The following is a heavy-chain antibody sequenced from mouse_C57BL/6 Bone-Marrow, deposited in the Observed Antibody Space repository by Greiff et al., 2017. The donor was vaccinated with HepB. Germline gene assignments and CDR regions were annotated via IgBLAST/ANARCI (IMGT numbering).Heavy chain of an antibody. Sequence: EVQLQESGEGLVKPGGSLKLSCAASGFTFSSYAMSWVRQTPEKRLEWVAYISSGGDYIYYADTVKGRFTISRDNARNTLYLQMSSLKSEDTAMYYCTRYGYDTGDFDYWGQGTTLTVSS. D-gene: IGHD2-2*01. CDR2: ISSGGDYI. J-gene: IGHJ2*01. CDR3: TRYGYDTGDFDY. V-gene: IGHV5-9-1*02. CDR1: GFTFSSYA.